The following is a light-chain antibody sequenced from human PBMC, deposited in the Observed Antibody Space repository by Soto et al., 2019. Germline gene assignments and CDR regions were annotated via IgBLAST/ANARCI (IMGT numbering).Light chain of an antibody. CDR3: QQYDDLPPRT. J-gene: IGKJ4*01. CDR1: QDIRNY. V-gene: IGKV1-33*01. Sequence: DVPMTQSPSSLSASVGDRVTITCQASQDIRNYLNWYQQKPGKAPSLLIYDASSLETGVPSRFSGSGSGTDFTFTISSLQPEDIATYYCQQYDDLPPRTFGGGTKVELK. CDR2: DAS.